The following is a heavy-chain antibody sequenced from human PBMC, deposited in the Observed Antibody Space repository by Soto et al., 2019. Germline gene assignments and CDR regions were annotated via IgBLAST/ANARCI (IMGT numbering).Heavy chain of an antibody. V-gene: IGHV1-3*01. Sequence: GASVKVSCKASGYTFTSYAMHWVRQAPGQRLEWMGWINAGNGNTKYSQKFQGRVTITRDTSASTAYMELSSLRSEDTAVYYCASDRYYGSGSYFSYYYYYYMDVWGRGTTVTVSS. CDR3: ASDRYYGSGSYFSYYYYYYMDV. D-gene: IGHD3-10*01. J-gene: IGHJ6*03. CDR1: GYTFTSYA. CDR2: INAGNGNT.